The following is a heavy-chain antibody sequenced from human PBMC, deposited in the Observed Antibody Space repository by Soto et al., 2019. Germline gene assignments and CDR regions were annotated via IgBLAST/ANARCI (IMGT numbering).Heavy chain of an antibody. J-gene: IGHJ6*02. D-gene: IGHD3-10*01. Sequence: ESGPTLVNPTQTLTLTCTFSGFSLGTSGMCVSWIRQPPGQALEWLARIDWDNDKYYSTSLKTRLTTSKDTSKHQVVLTMTNMDPVDTATYYCARIRCLAMVRGDTPLCYGLDVWGQGTTVTVSS. CDR1: GFSLGTSGMC. V-gene: IGHV2-70*11. CDR3: ARIRCLAMVRGDTPLCYGLDV. CDR2: IDWDNDK.